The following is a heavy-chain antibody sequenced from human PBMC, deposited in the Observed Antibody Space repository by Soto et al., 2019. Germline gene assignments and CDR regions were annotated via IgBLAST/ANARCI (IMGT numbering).Heavy chain of an antibody. CDR3: ARDGSGYGDYYFDY. D-gene: IGHD4-17*01. Sequence: QVQLVQSGAEVKKPGSSVKVSCKASGGTFSSYTISWVRQAPGQGLEWMGRIIPILGIANYAQKFQGRVTITADKSTSTAYMELSSLRSEDTAVYYCARDGSGYGDYYFDYWGQGTLVTVSS. CDR1: GGTFSSYT. J-gene: IGHJ4*02. CDR2: IIPILGIA. V-gene: IGHV1-69*08.